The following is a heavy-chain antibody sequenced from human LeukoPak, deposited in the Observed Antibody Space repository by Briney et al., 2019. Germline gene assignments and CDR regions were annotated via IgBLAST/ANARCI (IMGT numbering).Heavy chain of an antibody. CDR2: INHSGST. CDR3: AIYYSNYWFDYLDY. CDR1: GGSFSGYY. D-gene: IGHD4-11*01. V-gene: IGHV4-34*01. Sequence: SETLSLTCAVYGGSFSGYYWSWIRQPPGKGLEWIGEINHSGSTNYNPSLKSRVTISVDTSKNQFSLKLSSVTAADTAVYYCAIYYSNYWFDYLDYWGQGTLVTVSS. J-gene: IGHJ4*02.